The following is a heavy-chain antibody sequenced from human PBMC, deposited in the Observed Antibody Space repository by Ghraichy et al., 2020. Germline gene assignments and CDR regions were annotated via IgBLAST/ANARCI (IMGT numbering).Heavy chain of an antibody. CDR1: GFTFSSCV. CDR3: AKARCSGYGCDYFDY. J-gene: IGHJ4*02. D-gene: IGHD5-12*01. Sequence: GGSLRLSCAASGFTFSSCVMAWVRQAPGKGLEWVTLIAVSDDFTYYADSVKGRFTISRDNSKKMLFLQMNSLRAEDTAVYFCAKARCSGYGCDYFDYWGQGTLVSVSS. V-gene: IGHV3-23*01. CDR2: IAVSDDFT.